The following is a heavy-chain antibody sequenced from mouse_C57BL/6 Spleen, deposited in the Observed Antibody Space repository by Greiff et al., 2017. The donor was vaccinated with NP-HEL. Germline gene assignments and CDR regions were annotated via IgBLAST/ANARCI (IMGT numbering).Heavy chain of an antibody. V-gene: IGHV1-42*01. CDR3: AREGATVVGGYFDV. CDR1: GYSFTGYY. J-gene: IGHJ1*03. CDR2: INPSTGGT. Sequence: EVQLQQSGPELVKPGASVKISCKASGYSFTGYYMNWVKQSPEKSLEWIGEINPSTGGTTYNQKFKAKATLTVDKSSSTAYMQLKSLTSEDSAVYYCAREGATVVGGYFDVWGTGTTVTVSS. D-gene: IGHD1-1*01.